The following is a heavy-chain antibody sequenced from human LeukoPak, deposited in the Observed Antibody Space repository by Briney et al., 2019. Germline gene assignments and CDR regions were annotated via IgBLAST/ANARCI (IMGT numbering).Heavy chain of an antibody. V-gene: IGHV1-8*03. D-gene: IGHD4-17*01. CDR2: INPNSGNR. Sequence: ASVKVSCKASGYTFTRYDINRVRQATGQGLEWMGWINPNSGNRGYAQKFQGRVTITRDTSINTAYMELSSLRSDDTAVYYCARANGDLDYWGQGTLVTVSS. CDR3: ARANGDLDY. CDR1: GYTFTRYD. J-gene: IGHJ4*02.